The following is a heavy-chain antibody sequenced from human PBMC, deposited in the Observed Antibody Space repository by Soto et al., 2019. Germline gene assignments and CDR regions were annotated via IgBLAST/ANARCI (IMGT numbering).Heavy chain of an antibody. V-gene: IGHV4-59*01. D-gene: IGHD3-10*02. J-gene: IGHJ4*02. Sequence: PSETLSLTSTVSGGSISIYYWSWIRQPPGKGLEWIGYIYYSGSTNYNPSLKSRVTISVDTSKNQFSLKLSSVTAADTAVYYCARDRPERQFVRDYWGQGTLVTVS. CDR1: GGSISIYY. CDR3: ARDRPERQFVRDY. CDR2: IYYSGST.